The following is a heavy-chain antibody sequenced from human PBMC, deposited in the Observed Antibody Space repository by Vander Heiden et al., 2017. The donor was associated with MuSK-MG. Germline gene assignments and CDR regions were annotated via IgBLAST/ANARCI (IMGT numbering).Heavy chain of an antibody. CDR2: ISGDGDAT. D-gene: IGHD1-26*01. CDR1: GHPFRGTD. J-gene: IGHJ5*01. V-gene: IGHV3-23*01. CDR3: VKNSGWFNS. Sequence: EVQLLDSGGGLVKPGRSLRLSCADSGHPFRGTDMTWVRQTPGKGLEWVSFISGDGDATQYADSVKRRFTISRDNSKNTLYLQMDSLRVEDTAVYYCVKNSGWFNSWGLGTLVTVSS.